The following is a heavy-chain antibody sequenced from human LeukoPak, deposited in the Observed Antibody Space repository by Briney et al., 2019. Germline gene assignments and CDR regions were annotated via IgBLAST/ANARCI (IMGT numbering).Heavy chain of an antibody. CDR1: GGSIGSYY. Sequence: SETLSLTCTVSGGSIGSYYWSWIRQPPGKGLEWIGYIYYSGSTNYNPSLKSRVTISVDTSKNQFSLKLSSVTAADTAVYYCATGTTGTTLDAFDIWGQGTMVTVSS. D-gene: IGHD1-1*01. CDR3: ATGTTGTTLDAFDI. J-gene: IGHJ3*02. CDR2: IYYSGST. V-gene: IGHV4-59*08.